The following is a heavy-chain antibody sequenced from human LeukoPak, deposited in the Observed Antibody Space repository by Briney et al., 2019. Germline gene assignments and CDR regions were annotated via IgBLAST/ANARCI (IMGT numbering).Heavy chain of an antibody. CDR1: GGSISSYY. D-gene: IGHD3-16*01. J-gene: IGHJ4*02. CDR3: ARDVLSGFDY. CDR2: IYYSGST. Sequence: PSETLSLTCTVSGGSISSYYWSWIRQPPGKGLEWIGYIYYSGSTNYNPSLKSRVTISVDTSKNQFSLKLSSVTAADTAVCYCARDVLSGFDYWGQGTLVTVSS. V-gene: IGHV4-59*01.